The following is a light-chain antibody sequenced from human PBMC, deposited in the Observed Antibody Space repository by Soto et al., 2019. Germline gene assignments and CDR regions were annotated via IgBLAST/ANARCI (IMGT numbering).Light chain of an antibody. CDR3: CSYAGSSTLYV. Sequence: CTGTSSDVGSYNLVSWYQQHPGKAPKLMIYEGSKRPSGVSNRFSGSKSGNTASLTISGLQAEDEADYYCCSYAGSSTLYVFGTGTKVTVL. V-gene: IGLV2-23*01. CDR2: EGS. J-gene: IGLJ1*01. CDR1: SSDVGSYNL.